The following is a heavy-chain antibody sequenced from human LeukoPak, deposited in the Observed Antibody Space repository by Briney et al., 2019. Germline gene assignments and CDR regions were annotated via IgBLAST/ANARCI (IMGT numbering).Heavy chain of an antibody. CDR2: ISGSTIST. V-gene: IGHV3-23*01. D-gene: IGHD3-10*01. CDR1: GFIFNNYA. CDR3: AKDLFSGSGRAGSMDV. Sequence: PGGSLRLSCAASGFIFNNYAMSWVRQAPGKGLEWVSIISGSTISTYYGDSVKGRFTISRDNSKNTLYLQMNSLRSEDTAVYYCAKDLFSGSGRAGSMDVWGKGTTVTVSS. J-gene: IGHJ6*03.